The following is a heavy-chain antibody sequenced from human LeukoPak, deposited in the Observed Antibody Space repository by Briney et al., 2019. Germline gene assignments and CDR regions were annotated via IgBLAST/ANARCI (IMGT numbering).Heavy chain of an antibody. CDR1: GFTVSSNY. CDR2: IYSGGST. Sequence: GGSLRLSCAASGFTVSSNYMSWVRQAPGKGLEWVSVIYSGGSTYYADSVKGRFTISRGNSKNTLYLQMNSLRAEDTAVYYCAREDYEAFDIWGQGTMVTVSS. V-gene: IGHV3-53*01. D-gene: IGHD3/OR15-3a*01. J-gene: IGHJ3*02. CDR3: AREDYEAFDI.